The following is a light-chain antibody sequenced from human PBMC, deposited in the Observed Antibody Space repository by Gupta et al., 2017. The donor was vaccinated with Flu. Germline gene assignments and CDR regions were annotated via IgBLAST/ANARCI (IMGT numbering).Light chain of an antibody. CDR1: TSHIGSDY. V-gene: IGLV1-47*01. CDR2: RNN. Sequence: TSHIGSDYLSWYQQLPGTAPKLLIYRNNQRPSGVPDRFSGSRSGTSASLAISGLRSEDEAVYFCGAWDDSLSAWVFGGGTKLTVL. J-gene: IGLJ3*02. CDR3: GAWDDSLSAWV.